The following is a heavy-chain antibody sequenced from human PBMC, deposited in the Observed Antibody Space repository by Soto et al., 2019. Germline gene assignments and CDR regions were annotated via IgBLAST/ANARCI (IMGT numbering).Heavy chain of an antibody. D-gene: IGHD6-6*01. CDR3: ASGSIAVAFDI. CDR1: GFTLSSYA. Sequence: VNSQRLSCAACGFTLSSYAMHWVRQAPGKGLECVSVISYDGSNKYYADSVKGRFTINRDNSKNTLYVHMNSLRAEDRDVYHCASGSIAVAFDIWGQGTMVTISS. CDR2: ISYDGSNK. J-gene: IGHJ3*02. V-gene: IGHV3-30-3*01.